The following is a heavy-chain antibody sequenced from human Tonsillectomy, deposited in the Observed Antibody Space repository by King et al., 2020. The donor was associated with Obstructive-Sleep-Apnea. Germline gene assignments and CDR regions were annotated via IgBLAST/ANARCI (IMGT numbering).Heavy chain of an antibody. Sequence: QLVQSGGGLVQPGGSLRLSCAASGFTFSSYWMSWVRQAPGKGLEWVANIKKDGSEKDYLDSVKGRFTISRDNGKNSLHLQMKSLRAEDTAVYDCARTWGVDYDFWSGNSYYGMDVWGQGTTVTVSS. CDR2: IKKDGSEK. V-gene: IGHV3-7*03. J-gene: IGHJ6*02. D-gene: IGHD3-3*01. CDR3: ARTWGVDYDFWSGNSYYGMDV. CDR1: GFTFSSYW.